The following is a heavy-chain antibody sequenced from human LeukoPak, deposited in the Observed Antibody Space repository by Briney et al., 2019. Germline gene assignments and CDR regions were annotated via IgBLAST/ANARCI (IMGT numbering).Heavy chain of an antibody. J-gene: IGHJ5*02. D-gene: IGHD3-10*01. CDR3: ARQSRDGSKTRGYFFDH. Sequence: PGESLKISCKGSGYSFTSYWIGWVRQMPGKGLEWMGIIYPGDSDTRYSPSFQGQVTISADKSIDTVYLQWSSLKASDTAMYYCARQSRDGSKTRGYFFDHWGQGTLVTVSS. CDR2: IYPGDSDT. V-gene: IGHV5-51*01. CDR1: GYSFTSYW.